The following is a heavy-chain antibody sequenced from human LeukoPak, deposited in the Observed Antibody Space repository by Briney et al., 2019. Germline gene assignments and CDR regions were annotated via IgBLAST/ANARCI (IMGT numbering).Heavy chain of an antibody. CDR2: ISYDGSNK. CDR1: GFTFSSYG. CDR3: AKDRAGYCSGGSCYRSDY. V-gene: IGHV3-30*18. Sequence: GRSLRLSCAASGFTFSSYGMHWVRHAPGKGLEWVAVISYDGSNKYYADSVKGRFTISRDNSKNTLYLQMNSLRAEDTAVYYCAKDRAGYCSGGSCYRSDYWGQGTLVTVSS. J-gene: IGHJ4*02. D-gene: IGHD2-15*01.